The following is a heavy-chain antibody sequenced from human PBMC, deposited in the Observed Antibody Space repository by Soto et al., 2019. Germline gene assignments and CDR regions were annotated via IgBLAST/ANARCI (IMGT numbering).Heavy chain of an antibody. J-gene: IGHJ5*02. CDR1: GGTFSSYA. D-gene: IGHD2-2*01. CDR2: IIPIFGTA. V-gene: IGHV1-69*13. Sequence: ASVKVSCKASGGTFSSYAISWVRQAPGQGLEWMGGIIPIFGTANYAQKFQGRVTITADESTSTAYMELSSLRSEDTAVYYCARDTWAKHCSSTSCFNWFDPWGQGTLVTVSS. CDR3: ARDTWAKHCSSTSCFNWFDP.